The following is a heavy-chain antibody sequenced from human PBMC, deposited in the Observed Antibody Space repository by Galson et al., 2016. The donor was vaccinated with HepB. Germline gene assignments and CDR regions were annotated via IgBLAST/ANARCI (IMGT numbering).Heavy chain of an antibody. CDR2: FRSKDYGGTI. D-gene: IGHD2-8*02. J-gene: IGHJ4*02. CDR1: GFNLGDFA. Sequence: SLRLSCAASGFNLGDFAVSWFRQAPGKGLEWVGLFRSKDYGGTIEYAASVKDRFIISRDDSRGIAYLHLSSLTAEDTAVYFCTSVLLGSCPGDDCHSIPPRRIDYWGQGTRVTVSA. V-gene: IGHV3-49*03. CDR3: TSVLLGSCPGDDCHSIPPRRIDY.